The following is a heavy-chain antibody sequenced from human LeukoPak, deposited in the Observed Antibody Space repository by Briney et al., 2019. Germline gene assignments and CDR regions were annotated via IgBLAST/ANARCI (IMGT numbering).Heavy chain of an antibody. Sequence: GGSLRLSCAASGFTFRSYWMIWVRQAPGKGLEWVANIQQGGNEKDYVDSVKGRFTISRDNAKNSLYLQMNSLRAEDTAVYYCARDPFIAVAGKGSYWYFDLWGRGTLVTVSS. CDR2: IQQGGNEK. D-gene: IGHD6-19*01. V-gene: IGHV3-7*01. CDR3: ARDPFIAVAGKGSYWYFDL. CDR1: GFTFRSYW. J-gene: IGHJ2*01.